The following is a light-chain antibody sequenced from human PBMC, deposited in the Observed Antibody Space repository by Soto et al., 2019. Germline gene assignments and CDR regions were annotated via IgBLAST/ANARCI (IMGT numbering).Light chain of an antibody. J-gene: IGLJ2*01. CDR3: QTWGTGMGV. Sequence: QCVLTQSPSGSASLGASVKLTCTLSSGHSSYAIAWHQQQPEKGPRYLMKLNSDGSHSKGDGIPDRFSGSSSGAERYLTISSLQSEDEADYYCQTWGTGMGVFGGGTKLTVL. CDR1: SGHSSYA. V-gene: IGLV4-69*01. CDR2: LNSDGSH.